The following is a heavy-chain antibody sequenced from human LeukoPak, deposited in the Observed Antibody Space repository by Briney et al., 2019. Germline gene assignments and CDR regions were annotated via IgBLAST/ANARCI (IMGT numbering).Heavy chain of an antibody. CDR3: ARLNYYDSSGATYYFDY. CDR1: GGSISSHY. D-gene: IGHD3-22*01. V-gene: IGHV4-59*08. J-gene: IGHJ4*02. Sequence: SETLSLTCTVSGGSISSHYWSWIRQPPGKGLEWIGYILYSGRTSYNPSLKSRVTISVDTSKTQFSLNLSSVTAADTAVYYCARLNYYDSSGATYYFDYWGQGTLVTVSS. CDR2: ILYSGRT.